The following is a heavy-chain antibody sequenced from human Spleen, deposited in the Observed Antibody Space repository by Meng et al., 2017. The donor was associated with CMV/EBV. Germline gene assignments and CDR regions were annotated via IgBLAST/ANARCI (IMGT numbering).Heavy chain of an antibody. Sequence: GGSLRLSCAASGFTFDDYAMHWVRQAPGKGLEWVSGISWNSGSIGYADSVKGRFTISRDDAKNSVYLQMNSLRAEDTAVYYCARSRGGSTSCPQCWFDPWGQGTLVTVSS. CDR3: ARSRGGSTSCPQCWFDP. CDR2: ISWNSGSI. CDR1: GFTFDDYA. J-gene: IGHJ5*02. V-gene: IGHV3-9*01. D-gene: IGHD2-2*01.